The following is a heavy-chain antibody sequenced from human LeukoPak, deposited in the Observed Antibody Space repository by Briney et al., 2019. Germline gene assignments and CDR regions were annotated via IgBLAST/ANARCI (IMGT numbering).Heavy chain of an antibody. CDR3: AADLLGAAAYY. Sequence: SVKVSCKASGFTFSSSAVQWVRQARGQRLEWIGWIVVGSGNTHYAQNFQGRVTISRDMSTATAYTELNSLRSGDTAVYYCAADLLGAAAYYWGQGTLVTVSS. CDR1: GFTFSSSA. J-gene: IGHJ4*02. V-gene: IGHV1-58*01. CDR2: IVVGSGNT. D-gene: IGHD6-13*01.